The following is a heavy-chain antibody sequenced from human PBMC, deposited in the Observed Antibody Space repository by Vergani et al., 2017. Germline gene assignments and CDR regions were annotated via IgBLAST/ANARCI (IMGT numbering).Heavy chain of an antibody. D-gene: IGHD2-15*01. J-gene: IGHJ4*02. CDR3: AKGHGGQIGSPHDYYFDY. CDR1: GFIFNYYG. Sequence: QVHLVESGGGVVQPGGSLRLSCAASGFIFNYYGINWVRQAPGKGLEWVSFIRSDGGSEMYADSVRGRFTISRDNSKNTVSLEMLSLRTEDTAVYYCAKGHGGQIGSPHDYYFDYWGQGTLVTVSS. V-gene: IGHV3-30*02. CDR2: IRSDGGSE.